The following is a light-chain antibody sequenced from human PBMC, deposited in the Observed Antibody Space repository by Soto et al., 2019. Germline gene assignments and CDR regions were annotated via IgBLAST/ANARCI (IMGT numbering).Light chain of an antibody. Sequence: EIVLTQSPGTLSLSPGERATLSCRASERLSSVYLACYQQRPGQPPRLLIYGASNRATGIPDRFSGSGSGTDFTLIINRLEPEDVAIYYCQQYGGSPRITFGQGTRLEI. CDR2: GAS. V-gene: IGKV3-20*01. J-gene: IGKJ5*01. CDR1: ERLSSVY. CDR3: QQYGGSPRIT.